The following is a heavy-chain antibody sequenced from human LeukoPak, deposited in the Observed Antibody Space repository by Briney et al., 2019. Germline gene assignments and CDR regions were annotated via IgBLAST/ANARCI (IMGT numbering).Heavy chain of an antibody. CDR1: GFTVSSNY. J-gene: IGHJ6*03. D-gene: IGHD6-6*01. CDR2: IYSGGST. CDR3: AAHSSSSSDYYYYYYMDV. V-gene: IGHV3-53*01. Sequence: GGSLRLSCAASGFTVSSNYMSWVRQAPGKGLEWVSVIYSGGSTYYADSVKGRFTISRDNSKNTLYLQMNSLRAEDTAVYYCAAHSSSSSDYYYYYYMDVWGKGTTVTVSS.